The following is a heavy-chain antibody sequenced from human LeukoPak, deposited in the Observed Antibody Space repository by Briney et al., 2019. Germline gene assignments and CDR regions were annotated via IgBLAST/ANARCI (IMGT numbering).Heavy chain of an antibody. CDR2: INHSGST. D-gene: IGHD1-26*01. V-gene: IGHV4-34*01. CDR1: GGSFSGYY. CDR3: ARGRGYSRSYFKRCYFDY. J-gene: IGHJ4*02. Sequence: SETLSLTCAVYGGSFSGYYWSWIRQPPGKGLEWIGEINHSGSTNYNPSLKSRVTISVDTSKNQFSLKLSSVTAADTAVYYCARGRGYSRSYFKRCYFDYWGQGTLVTVSS.